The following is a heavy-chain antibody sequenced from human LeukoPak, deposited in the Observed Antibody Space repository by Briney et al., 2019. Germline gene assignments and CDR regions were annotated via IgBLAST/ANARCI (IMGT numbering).Heavy chain of an antibody. CDR2: INHSGST. V-gene: IGHV4-34*01. J-gene: IGHJ4*02. D-gene: IGHD1-26*01. CDR1: GGSFSGYY. CDR3: ARDPIYMDGSGSQPFDY. Sequence: SETLSLTCAVYGGSFSGYYWSWIRQPPGKGLEWIGEINHSGSTNYNPSLKSRVTISVDTSKNQFSLKLSSVTAADTAVYYCARDPIYMDGSGSQPFDYWGQGTLVTVSS.